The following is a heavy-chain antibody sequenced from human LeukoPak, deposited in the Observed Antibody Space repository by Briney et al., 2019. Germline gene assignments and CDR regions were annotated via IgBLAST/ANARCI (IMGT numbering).Heavy chain of an antibody. V-gene: IGHV1-18*01. J-gene: IGHJ5*02. CDR2: ISAYNGNT. CDR1: GYTFTSYG. D-gene: IGHD3-22*01. Sequence: ASVKVSCKASGYTFTSYGISWVRQAPGQGLEWMGWISAYNGNTNYAQKLQGRVTITTDTSTSTAYMELRSLRSDDTAVYYCARDKYYYDSSGSNWFDPWGQGTLVTVSS. CDR3: ARDKYYYDSSGSNWFDP.